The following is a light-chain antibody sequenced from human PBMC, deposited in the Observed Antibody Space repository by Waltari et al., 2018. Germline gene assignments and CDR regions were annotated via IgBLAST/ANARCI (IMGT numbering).Light chain of an antibody. CDR3: QQANSFPHT. V-gene: IGKV1-12*01. Sequence: DIQMTQSPSSVSASVGDTVTITCRASQVISIWLAWYQQRPGKAPELLIHAASSLQSGVPSRFSGSGSGTDFTLTISSLQPEDFATYYCQQANSFPHTFGQGTKLEIK. CDR1: QVISIW. J-gene: IGKJ2*01. CDR2: AAS.